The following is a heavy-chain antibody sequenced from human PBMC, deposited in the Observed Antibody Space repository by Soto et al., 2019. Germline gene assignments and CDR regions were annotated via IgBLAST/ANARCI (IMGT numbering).Heavy chain of an antibody. Sequence: GGSLRLSCAASGFTVSPYTMHWVRQTPGKGLEWVAVISYDGSDKNYADSVRGRFTISRDNSKNTLFLQMNSLRAEDTALYYCARGGGFCGADCYKGGIDYWGQGALVPVSS. D-gene: IGHD2-21*02. CDR2: ISYDGSDK. V-gene: IGHV3-30-3*01. CDR3: ARGGGFCGADCYKGGIDY. J-gene: IGHJ4*02. CDR1: GFTVSPYT.